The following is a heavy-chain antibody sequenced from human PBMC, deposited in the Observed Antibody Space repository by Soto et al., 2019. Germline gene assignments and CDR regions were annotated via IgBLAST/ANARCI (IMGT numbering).Heavy chain of an antibody. CDR3: AGLWFGEPYRSDY. Sequence: GGSLRLSCAASGFTFSSYGMHWVRQAPGKGLEWVAVIWYDGSNKYYADSVKGRFTISRDNSKNTLYLQMNSLRAEDTAVYYCAGLWFGEPYRSDYWGQGTLVTVSS. CDR1: GFTFSSYG. D-gene: IGHD3-10*01. J-gene: IGHJ4*02. CDR2: IWYDGSNK. V-gene: IGHV3-33*01.